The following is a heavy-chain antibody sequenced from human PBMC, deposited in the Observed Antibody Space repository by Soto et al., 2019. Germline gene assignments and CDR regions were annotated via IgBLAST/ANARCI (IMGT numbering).Heavy chain of an antibody. CDR3: AVGTYNDY. Sequence: QVQLVQSGAEVKKPGASVKVSCKASGYTFSNYGISWVRQAPGQGLEWMGWISAHSGDTNCAQSLQGRVTMTTDTSTSTAYMELRSLRSDDTAVYYCAVGTYNDYWGQGTLVTVSS. V-gene: IGHV1-18*01. CDR2: ISAHSGDT. CDR1: GYTFSNYG. J-gene: IGHJ4*02. D-gene: IGHD7-27*01.